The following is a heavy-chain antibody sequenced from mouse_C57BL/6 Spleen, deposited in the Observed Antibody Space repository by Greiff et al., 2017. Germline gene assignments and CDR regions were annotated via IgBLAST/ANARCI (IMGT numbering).Heavy chain of an antibody. CDR1: GFTFSDYG. J-gene: IGHJ4*01. CDR3: ARVYDGYSYAMDY. CDR2: ISSGSSTI. V-gene: IGHV5-17*01. Sequence: EVQLVESGGGLVKPGGSLKLSCAASGFTFSDYGMHWVRQAPEKGLEWVAYISSGSSTIYYADTVQGRFTISRDNAKNTLFLQMTSLRSEDTAMYYCARVYDGYSYAMDYWGQGTSVTVSS. D-gene: IGHD2-3*01.